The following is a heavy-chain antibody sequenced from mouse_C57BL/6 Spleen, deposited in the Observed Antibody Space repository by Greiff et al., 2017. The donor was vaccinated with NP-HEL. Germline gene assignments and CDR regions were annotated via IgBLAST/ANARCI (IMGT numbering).Heavy chain of an antibody. CDR3: ARLGLRFFYYAMDY. CDR1: GYTFTSYW. Sequence: QVHVKQPGAELVKPGASVKLSCKASGYTFTSYWMQWVKQRPGQGLEWIGEIDPSDSYTNYNQKFKGKATLTVDTSSSTAYMQLSSLTSEDSAVYYCARLGLRFFYYAMDYWGQGTSVTVSS. J-gene: IGHJ4*01. CDR2: IDPSDSYT. D-gene: IGHD1-1*01. V-gene: IGHV1-50*01.